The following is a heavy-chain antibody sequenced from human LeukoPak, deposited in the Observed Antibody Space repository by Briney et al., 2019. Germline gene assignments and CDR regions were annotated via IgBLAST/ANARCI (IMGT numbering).Heavy chain of an antibody. Sequence: GGSLRLSCAASGFTFSSYGMHWVRQAPGKGLEWVATIKQDGSEKYYVNSVKGRFTISRDNAKNSLYLQMNSLRAEDTAVYYCARDGGGSILNWFDPWGQGTLVTVSS. CDR3: ARDGGGSILNWFDP. D-gene: IGHD2-21*01. CDR1: GFTFSSYG. CDR2: IKQDGSEK. J-gene: IGHJ5*02. V-gene: IGHV3-7*01.